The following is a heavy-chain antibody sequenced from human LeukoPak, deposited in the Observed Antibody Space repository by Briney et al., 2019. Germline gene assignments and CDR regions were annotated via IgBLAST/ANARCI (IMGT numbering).Heavy chain of an antibody. CDR3: AKDLSQRLLRGDFDS. Sequence: PGGSLRLSCAASGFTFSSYGMHWVRQAPGKGLEWVAVISYDGSNKYYADSVKGRFTISRDNSKNTVYLQMNSLRVEDTAIYYCAKDLSQRLLRGDFDSWGQGALVSVSS. CDR2: ISYDGSNK. J-gene: IGHJ4*02. D-gene: IGHD6-25*01. V-gene: IGHV3-30*18. CDR1: GFTFSSYG.